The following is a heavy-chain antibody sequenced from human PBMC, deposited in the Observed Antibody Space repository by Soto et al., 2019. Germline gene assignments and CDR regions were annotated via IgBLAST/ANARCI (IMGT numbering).Heavy chain of an antibody. V-gene: IGHV3-21*01. CDR2: ISSSSSYI. Sequence: EVQLVESGGGLVKPGGSLRLSCAASGFTFSSYSMNWVRQAPGKGPEWVSSISSSSSYIYYADSVKGRFTISRDNAKNSLYLQMNSLRAEDTAVYYCASRGYSYDNNWFDPWGQGTLVTVSS. CDR1: GFTFSSYS. J-gene: IGHJ5*02. D-gene: IGHD5-18*01. CDR3: ASRGYSYDNNWFDP.